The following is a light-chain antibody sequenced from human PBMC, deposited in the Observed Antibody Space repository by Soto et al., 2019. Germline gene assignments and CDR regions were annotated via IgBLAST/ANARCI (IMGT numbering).Light chain of an antibody. J-gene: IGLJ3*02. CDR2: NTS. V-gene: IGLV7-43*01. CDR1: TGAVTSGYY. CDR3: LLYYGGPWV. Sequence: QTVVTQEPSLTVSPGGTVTLTCASSTGAVTSGYYPNWFQQKPGQAPKALIYNTSNKHSWTPARFSGSLLGGKAALTLSGVQPEDEAEYYCLLYYGGPWVFGGGTKVTVL.